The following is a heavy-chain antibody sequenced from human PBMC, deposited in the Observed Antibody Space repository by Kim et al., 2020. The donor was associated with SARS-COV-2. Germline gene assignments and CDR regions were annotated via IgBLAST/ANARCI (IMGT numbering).Heavy chain of an antibody. D-gene: IGHD5-18*01. CDR1: GGSFSGYY. J-gene: IGHJ6*02. CDR2: INHSGST. Sequence: SETLSLTCAVYGGSFSGYYWSWIRQPPGKGLEWIGEINHSGSTNYNPSLKSRVTISVDTSKNQFSLKLSSVTAADTAVYYCATLKGYSYGPYYYYYGMDVWGQGTTVTVSS. CDR3: ATLKGYSYGPYYYYYGMDV. V-gene: IGHV4-34*01.